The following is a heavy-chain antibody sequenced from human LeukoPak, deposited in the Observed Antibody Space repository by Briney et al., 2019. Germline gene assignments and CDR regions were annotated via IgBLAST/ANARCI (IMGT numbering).Heavy chain of an antibody. Sequence: GESLKISCKGSGYSFTNYWIGWVRQMPGRGLEWMGIIYPGDSDTRYSPSFQGQVTISADKSISTAYLQWSSLEASDTALYYCARRPPPDYDSGSVNYFFDYWGQGTLVTVSS. D-gene: IGHD3-10*01. J-gene: IGHJ4*02. CDR3: ARRPPPDYDSGSVNYFFDY. V-gene: IGHV5-51*01. CDR1: GYSFTNYW. CDR2: IYPGDSDT.